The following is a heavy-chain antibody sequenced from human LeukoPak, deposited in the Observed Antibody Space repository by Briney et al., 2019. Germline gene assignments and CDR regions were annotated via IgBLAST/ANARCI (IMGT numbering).Heavy chain of an antibody. V-gene: IGHV3-30*02. J-gene: IGHJ4*02. CDR1: GFTFSSYG. D-gene: IGHD3-22*01. Sequence: GGSLRLSCAASGFTFSSYGMHWVRQAPGKGLEWVAFIRYDGSNKYYADSVKGRFTISRDNSKNTLYLQMNSPRAEDTAVYYCAKAHGITMIVVVISGFDYWGQGTLVTVSS. CDR2: IRYDGSNK. CDR3: AKAHGITMIVVVISGFDY.